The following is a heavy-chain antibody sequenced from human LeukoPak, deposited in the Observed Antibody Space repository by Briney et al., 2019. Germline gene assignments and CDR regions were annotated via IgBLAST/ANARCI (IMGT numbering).Heavy chain of an antibody. Sequence: SETLSLTYTVSGGSISSYYWSWIRQPPGKGLEWIGYIYYSGSTNYNPSLKSRVTISVNTSKNQFSLKLSSVTAADTAVYYCARVIGSSWYGNWFDPWGQGTLVTVSS. CDR1: GGSISSYY. CDR2: IYYSGST. V-gene: IGHV4-59*12. D-gene: IGHD6-13*01. CDR3: ARVIGSSWYGNWFDP. J-gene: IGHJ5*02.